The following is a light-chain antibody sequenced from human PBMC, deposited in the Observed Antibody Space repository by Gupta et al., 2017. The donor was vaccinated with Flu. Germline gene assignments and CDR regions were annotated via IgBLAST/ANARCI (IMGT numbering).Light chain of an antibody. J-gene: IGKJ4*01. CDR1: RSFLSSSNNKNY. V-gene: IGKV4-1*01. Sequence: DIVMTQSPDSLAVSLGERATINCKSSRSFLSSSNNKNYLAWFQQRPGQPPKLLFYWASNRESGVPDRFSGSGSGTDFTLTISSLQAEDVAVYYCQQYYGSPLTFGGGTKVEIK. CDR2: WAS. CDR3: QQYYGSPLT.